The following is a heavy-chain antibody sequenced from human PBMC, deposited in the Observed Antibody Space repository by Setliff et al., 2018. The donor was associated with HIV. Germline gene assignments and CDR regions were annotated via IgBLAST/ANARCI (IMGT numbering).Heavy chain of an antibody. Sequence: SETLSLTCAVYGGSFSSYYWAWIRQPPGKGLEYIGSIHYNEKTYYNPSLKSRVTISVDTSKNQISLRLSSVTAADTAVYYCARLSGGMVPNYWGQGTLVTVSS. J-gene: IGHJ4*02. D-gene: IGHD3-10*01. CDR2: IHYNEKT. CDR1: GGSFSSYY. CDR3: ARLSGGMVPNY. V-gene: IGHV4-39*01.